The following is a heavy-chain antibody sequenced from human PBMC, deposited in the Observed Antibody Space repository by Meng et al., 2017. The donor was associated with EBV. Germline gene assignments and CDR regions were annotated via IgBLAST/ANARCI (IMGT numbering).Heavy chain of an antibody. CDR2: INHSGST. Sequence: QVSLPPWGAGLLKPSETLSLTCAVYGGSFSGYYWSWIRQPPGKGLEWIGEINHSGSTNYNPSLKSRVTISVDTSKNQFSLKLSSVTAADTAVYYCARGRWLQPGSYFDYWGQGTLVTVSS. CDR3: ARGRWLQPGSYFDY. V-gene: IGHV4-34*01. D-gene: IGHD5-24*01. CDR1: GGSFSGYY. J-gene: IGHJ4*02.